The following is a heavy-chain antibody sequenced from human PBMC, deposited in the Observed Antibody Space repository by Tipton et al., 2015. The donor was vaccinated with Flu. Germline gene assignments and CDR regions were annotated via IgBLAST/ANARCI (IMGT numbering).Heavy chain of an antibody. J-gene: IGHJ6*02. Sequence: TLSLTCNVSGGSISGYYWHWIRQSAGRGLEWVGHIYGSGATKYNPSLKSRVAMSSDATKNQVFLKLDSVTAADTAVYYCSRSHSSGFYYKHYYYGMDVWGQGTTVAVSS. V-gene: IGHV4-4*07. CDR2: IYGSGAT. CDR1: GGSISGYY. CDR3: SRSHSSGFYYKHYYYGMDV. D-gene: IGHD3-22*01.